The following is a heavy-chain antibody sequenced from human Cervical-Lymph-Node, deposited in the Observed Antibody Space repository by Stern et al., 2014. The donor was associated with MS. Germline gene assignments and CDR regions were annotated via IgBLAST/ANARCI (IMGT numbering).Heavy chain of an antibody. V-gene: IGHV5-51*01. Sequence: VQLLQPGPEVKRPGESLKISCQASGYTFTSYWIRWVRQMPGKGLDGIAIIFPGGSDSRYSPSFQSQATISANKSSSTAYLQWNNLKASDTAIYYCARQRYFDYWGQGTLVTVSS. CDR2: IFPGGSDS. J-gene: IGHJ4*02. CDR1: GYTFTSYW. CDR3: ARQRYFDY.